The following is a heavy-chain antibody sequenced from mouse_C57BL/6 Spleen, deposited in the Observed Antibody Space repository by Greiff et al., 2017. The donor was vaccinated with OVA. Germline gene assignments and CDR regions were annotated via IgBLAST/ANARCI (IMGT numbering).Heavy chain of an antibody. CDR1: GFTFSDYG. CDR3: ARPLTGTGYFDV. CDR2: ISSGSSTI. V-gene: IGHV5-17*01. D-gene: IGHD4-1*01. Sequence: EVKLEESGGGLVKPGGSLKLSCAASGFTFSDYGMHWVRQAPEKGLEWVAYISSGSSTIYYADTVKGRFTISRDNAKNTLFLQMTSLRSEDTAMYYCARPLTGTGYFDVWGTGTTVTVSS. J-gene: IGHJ1*03.